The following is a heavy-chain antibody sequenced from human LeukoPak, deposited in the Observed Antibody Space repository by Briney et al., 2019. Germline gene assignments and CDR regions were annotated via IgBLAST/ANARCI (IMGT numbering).Heavy chain of an antibody. CDR1: GFTFRIYW. J-gene: IGHJ4*02. Sequence: GGSLRLSCAASGFTFRIYWMSWVRQAPGKGLEWVANINQDGSEKYYVDSVKGRFTVSRDSAKNSLSLQMNSLRAEDTAVYYCARAISGYDWDYWGQGTLVTVSS. CDR2: INQDGSEK. D-gene: IGHD5-12*01. CDR3: ARAISGYDWDY. V-gene: IGHV3-7*04.